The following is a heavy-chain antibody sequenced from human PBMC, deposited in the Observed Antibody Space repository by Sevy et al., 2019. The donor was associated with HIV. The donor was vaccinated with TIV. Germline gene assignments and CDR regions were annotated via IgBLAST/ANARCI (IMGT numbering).Heavy chain of an antibody. D-gene: IGHD3-16*02. CDR2: ISSSGSTI. Sequence: GWSLRLSCAASGFTFSDYYISWIRQAPGKGLEWVSSISSSGSTIYYADSVKGRFTISRDNPKNSLYLQMNSLRAEDTAVYYCARDRRDDYVWGSYRLFDYWGQGTLVTVSS. CDR1: GFTFSDYY. CDR3: ARDRRDDYVWGSYRLFDY. V-gene: IGHV3-11*01. J-gene: IGHJ4*02.